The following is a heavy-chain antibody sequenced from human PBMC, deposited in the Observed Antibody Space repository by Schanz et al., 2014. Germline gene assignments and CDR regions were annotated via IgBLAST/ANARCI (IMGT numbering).Heavy chain of an antibody. Sequence: EGKLLESVGGLVQPGGSLRLSCAASGFTFSSYAMSWVRQAPGKGLEWVSAISGSGGDTYYADSVKGRFTISRDNAKNSLSLQMDRLRDEDTAVYYCARRYSGRYCFDYWGQGTLVAVSS. CDR2: ISGSGGDT. V-gene: IGHV3-23*01. CDR1: GFTFSSYA. D-gene: IGHD1-26*01. J-gene: IGHJ4*02. CDR3: ARRYSGRYCFDY.